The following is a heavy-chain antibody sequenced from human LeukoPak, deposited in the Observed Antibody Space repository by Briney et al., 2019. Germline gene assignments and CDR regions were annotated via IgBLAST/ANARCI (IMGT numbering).Heavy chain of an antibody. Sequence: GGPLRLSCAASGFTFDDYAMHWVRQAPGKGLEWVSGISWNSGSIGYADSVKGRFTISRDNSKNTLYLQMNSLRAEDTAVYYCARGTSSGYFQLYFDYWGQGTLVTVSS. J-gene: IGHJ4*02. CDR1: GFTFDDYA. V-gene: IGHV3-9*01. CDR3: ARGTSSGYFQLYFDY. CDR2: ISWNSGSI. D-gene: IGHD3-22*01.